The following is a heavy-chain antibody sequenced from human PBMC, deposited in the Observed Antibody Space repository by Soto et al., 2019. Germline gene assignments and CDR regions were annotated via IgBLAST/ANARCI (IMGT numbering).Heavy chain of an antibody. CDR2: IYYRGST. CDR1: GGSISSSIYY. Sequence: QLQLQASGPGLVKPSETLALTCTVSGGSISSSIYYWGWIRQPPGQGLEWIGRIYYRGSTYYNPYLKSRVTISVDQSKNQFSLKLSDVTAADTAVYYWAWIAAAVSFDQGGQGTLVTVSS. V-gene: IGHV4-39*01. D-gene: IGHD6-13*01. J-gene: IGHJ4*02. CDR3: AWIAAAVSFDQ.